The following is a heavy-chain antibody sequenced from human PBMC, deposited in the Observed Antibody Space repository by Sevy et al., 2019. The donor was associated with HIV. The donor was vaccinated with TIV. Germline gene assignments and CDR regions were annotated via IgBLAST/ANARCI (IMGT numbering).Heavy chain of an antibody. D-gene: IGHD6-6*01. J-gene: IGHJ6*02. CDR2: IYYSGST. Sequence: SETLSLTCTVSGGSISSYYWTWIRQPPGKGLEYIGYIYYSGSTNYNPSLKSRVTISVDTSKSQSSLKLSSVTAADTAVYYSARDPGDGGSSEEIYFYYGLDVWGQGTTVTVSS. CDR3: ARDPGDGGSSEEIYFYYGLDV. CDR1: GGSISSYY. V-gene: IGHV4-59*13.